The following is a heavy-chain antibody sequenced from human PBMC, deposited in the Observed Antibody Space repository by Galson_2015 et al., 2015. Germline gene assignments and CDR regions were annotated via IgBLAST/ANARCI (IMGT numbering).Heavy chain of an antibody. CDR1: GFTFSSYS. CDR3: TTDLPSPPLYGMDV. CDR2: ISSSSSYI. V-gene: IGHV3-21*03. J-gene: IGHJ6*02. Sequence: SLRLSCAASGFTFSSYSMNWVRQAPGKGLEWVSSISSSSSYIYYADSVKGRFTISRDNAKNSLYLQMNSLKTEDTAVYYCTTDLPSPPLYGMDVWGQGTTVTVSS.